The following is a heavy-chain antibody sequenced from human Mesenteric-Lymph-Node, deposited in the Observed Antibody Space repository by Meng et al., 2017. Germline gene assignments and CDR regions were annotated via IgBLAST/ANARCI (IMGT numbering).Heavy chain of an antibody. Sequence: SETLSLTCAVSGGSISSSNWWSWVRQPPGKGLEWIGEIYHSGSTNYNPSIKSRVTISVDKSKNQFSLKLSSVTAADTAVYYCARTGRSPRQYAFDIWGQGTMVTVSS. CDR2: IYHSGST. CDR3: ARTGRSPRQYAFDI. D-gene: IGHD5-24*01. V-gene: IGHV4-4*02. J-gene: IGHJ3*02. CDR1: GGSISSSNW.